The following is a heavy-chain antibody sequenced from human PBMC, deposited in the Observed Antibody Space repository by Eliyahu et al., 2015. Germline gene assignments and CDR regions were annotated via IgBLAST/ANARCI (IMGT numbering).Heavy chain of an antibody. V-gene: IGHV4-38-2*02. Sequence: QVQLQESGPGLVKPSETLSLTCAVSAYSMSGDYYWGWIRQPPGQGLEWIGSISHRGSTYYNSSLKTRVTISIDTSKNQFSLNLTSVTAADTVVYFCARDKVGITHAFDIWGQGSMVTVSS. CDR1: AYSMSGDYY. D-gene: IGHD3-22*01. CDR2: ISHRGST. J-gene: IGHJ3*02. CDR3: ARDKVGITHAFDI.